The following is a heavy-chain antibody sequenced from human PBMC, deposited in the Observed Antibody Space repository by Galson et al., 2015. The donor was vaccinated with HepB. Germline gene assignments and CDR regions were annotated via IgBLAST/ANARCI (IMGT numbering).Heavy chain of an antibody. Sequence: SLRLSCAASGFTFNSYAMHWVRQAPGKGLEWVAVISYDESIKYYADSVKGRFTISRDISKNTLYLQINSLRAEDTALYYCAKELWFGAFYYYGMNVWDRGTTVTVSS. J-gene: IGHJ6*02. V-gene: IGHV3-30*04. CDR3: AKELWFGAFYYYGMNV. CDR2: ISYDESIK. CDR1: GFTFNSYA. D-gene: IGHD3-10*01.